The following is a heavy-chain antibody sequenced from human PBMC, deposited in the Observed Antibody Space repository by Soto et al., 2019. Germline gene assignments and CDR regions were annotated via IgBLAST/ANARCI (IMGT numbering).Heavy chain of an antibody. D-gene: IGHD4-4*01. V-gene: IGHV3-30-3*01. Sequence: QVQLVESGGGVIQPGRSLRLSCVASGFSLSSNAMNWVRQAPGKGLEWVAVMSDDGSVKYYRDSVKGRFTISTDNSKNTLNLQMNSLTAENTPVYYCARVLNSNYDRQSDCWGPGNLVTV. J-gene: IGHJ4*02. CDR2: MSDDGSVK. CDR1: GFSLSSNA. CDR3: ARVLNSNYDRQSDC.